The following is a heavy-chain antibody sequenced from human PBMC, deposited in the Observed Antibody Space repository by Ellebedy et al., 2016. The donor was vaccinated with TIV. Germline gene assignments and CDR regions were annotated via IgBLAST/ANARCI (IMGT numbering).Heavy chain of an antibody. D-gene: IGHD3-22*01. V-gene: IGHV3-74*01. CDR3: AKDLWYYDSSGYYPNGDAFDI. J-gene: IGHJ3*02. CDR2: INSDGSST. Sequence: GESLKISCAASGFTFSSYWMHWVRQAPGKGLVWVSRINSDGSSTSYADSVKGRFTISRDNAKNTLYLQMNSLRAEDTAVYYCAKDLWYYDSSGYYPNGDAFDIWGQGTMVTVSS. CDR1: GFTFSSYW.